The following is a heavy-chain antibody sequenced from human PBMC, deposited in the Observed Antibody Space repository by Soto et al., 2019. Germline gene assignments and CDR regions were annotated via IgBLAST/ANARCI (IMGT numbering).Heavy chain of an antibody. CDR3: ARDYYRFNSGYGFSMDV. V-gene: IGHV3-30-3*01. CDR1: GFTFSSYA. D-gene: IGHD5-12*01. Sequence: QVQLVESGGGVVQPGRSLRLSCAASGFTFSSYAMHWVRQAPGKGLEWVAVISYDGSNKYYADSVKGRFTISRDNSKNXXXXQMNSLXXXXXXXYYCARDYYRFNSGYGFSMDVWGQGTTVTVSS. CDR2: ISYDGSNK. J-gene: IGHJ6*02.